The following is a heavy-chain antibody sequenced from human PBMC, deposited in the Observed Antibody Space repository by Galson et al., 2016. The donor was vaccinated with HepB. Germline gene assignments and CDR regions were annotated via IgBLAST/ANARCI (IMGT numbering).Heavy chain of an antibody. CDR3: AKDDYGDWSYYFDY. CDR1: GFTFSSYG. Sequence: SLRLSCAASGFTFSSYGTHWVRQAPGKGLEWVAGILYDGSSKYYADSVKGRFAISRDNSKNTLDLQMNSLRPEDTAVYYCAKDDYGDWSYYFDYWGQGTLVTVS. CDR2: ILYDGSSK. V-gene: IGHV3-30*18. D-gene: IGHD4-17*01. J-gene: IGHJ4*02.